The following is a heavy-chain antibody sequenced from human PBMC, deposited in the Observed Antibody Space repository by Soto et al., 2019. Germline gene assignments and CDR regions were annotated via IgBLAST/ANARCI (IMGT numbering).Heavy chain of an antibody. CDR2: ISGSGGST. J-gene: IGHJ4*02. V-gene: IGHV3-23*01. D-gene: IGHD4-17*01. Sequence: PGGSLRLSCAASGFTFSSYSMSWVRQAPGKGLEWVSAISGSGGSTYYADSVKGRFTISRDNSKNTLYLQMNSLRAEDTAVYYCAKDRNYGDHASRRGQGTLVTVSS. CDR1: GFTFSSYS. CDR3: AKDRNYGDHASR.